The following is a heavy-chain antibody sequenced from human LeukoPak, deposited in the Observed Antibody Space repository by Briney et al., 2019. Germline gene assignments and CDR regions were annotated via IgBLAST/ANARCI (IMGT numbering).Heavy chain of an antibody. V-gene: IGHV4-59*12. J-gene: IGHJ4*02. CDR3: ARGPTMGLGFDY. CDR1: GGSISSYY. Sequence: NPSETLSLTCTVSGGSISSYYWSWIRQPPGKGLEWIGYIYYSGSTNYNPSFKSRVTMSLDTSKNQFSLKLSSVTAADTAVYYCARGPTMGLGFDYWGQGTLVTVSS. D-gene: IGHD5-12*01. CDR2: IYYSGST.